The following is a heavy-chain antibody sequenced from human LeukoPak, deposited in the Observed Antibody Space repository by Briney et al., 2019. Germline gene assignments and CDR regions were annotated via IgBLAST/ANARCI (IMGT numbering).Heavy chain of an antibody. V-gene: IGHV4-59*11. Sequence: SETLSLTCTVGGGSLSGHYWGWIRQPPGKGLELVGHIYYTGTTFYNPSLNSRITITLDTSRNQFPLRLTSVIAADTAVYYCARFSWGSSTASCYLTNWGQGTLVTVSS. D-gene: IGHD2-2*01. CDR2: IYYTGTT. CDR3: ARFSWGSSTASCYLTN. J-gene: IGHJ4*02. CDR1: GGSLSGHY.